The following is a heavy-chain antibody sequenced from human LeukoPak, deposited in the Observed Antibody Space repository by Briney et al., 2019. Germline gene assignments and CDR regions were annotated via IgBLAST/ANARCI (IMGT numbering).Heavy chain of an antibody. Sequence: GGSLILSCAASGLIFSSYSMNWVRQAPGKGLEWVSSISDNSNYIYYADSVKGRFTISRDNAKNSLYLQMNSLRAEDTALYYCATVVPTTIPNFDYWGQGTLVTVSS. J-gene: IGHJ4*02. CDR2: ISDNSNYI. CDR3: ATVVPTTIPNFDY. V-gene: IGHV3-21*01. D-gene: IGHD2-2*01. CDR1: GLIFSSYS.